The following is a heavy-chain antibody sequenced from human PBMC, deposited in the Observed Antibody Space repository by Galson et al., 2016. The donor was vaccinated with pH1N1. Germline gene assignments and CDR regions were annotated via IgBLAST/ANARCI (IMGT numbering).Heavy chain of an antibody. V-gene: IGHV1-18*01. J-gene: IGHJ4*02. D-gene: IGHD3-10*01. CDR2: INPYTGDT. CDR1: GYTFTSYG. CDR3: TCMVRGDYFDY. Sequence: KAPGYTFTSYGISWVRQAPGQGLEWMGWINPYTGDTNYAQKLQGRVTMTTDTSTSTAYMELRSPRSDDTAVYYCTCMVRGDYFDYWGQGTLVTVSS.